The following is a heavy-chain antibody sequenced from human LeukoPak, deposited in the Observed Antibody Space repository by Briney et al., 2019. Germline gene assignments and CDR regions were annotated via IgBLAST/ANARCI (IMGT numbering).Heavy chain of an antibody. J-gene: IGHJ4*02. V-gene: IGHV3-23*01. Sequence: PGGSLRLSCAASGFTFSSNPMAWVRQAPGKGLEWVSSISGSGGSTYFADSVKGRFTISRDNSKNTLYLQMNSLRAEDTAVYYCARGGGDCGGDCFYYFAYWGQGTLVIVSS. D-gene: IGHD2-21*02. CDR1: GFTFSSNP. CDR2: ISGSGGST. CDR3: ARGGGDCGGDCFYYFAY.